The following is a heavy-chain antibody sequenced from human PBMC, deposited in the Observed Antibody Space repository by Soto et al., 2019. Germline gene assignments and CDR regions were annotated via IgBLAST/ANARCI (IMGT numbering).Heavy chain of an antibody. V-gene: IGHV1-18*01. D-gene: IGHD3-22*01. Sequence: ASVKVSCKASGYTLTSYGISWVRQAPGQGLEWMGWISAYNGNTNYAQKLQGRVTMTTDTSTSTAYMELRSLRSDDTAVYYCARGKNYYDSSGYYDYWGQGTLVTVSS. CDR3: ARGKNYYDSSGYYDY. CDR2: ISAYNGNT. J-gene: IGHJ4*02. CDR1: GYTLTSYG.